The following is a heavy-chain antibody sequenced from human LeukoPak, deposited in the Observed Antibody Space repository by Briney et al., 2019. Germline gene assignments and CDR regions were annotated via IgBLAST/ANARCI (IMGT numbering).Heavy chain of an antibody. D-gene: IGHD5-24*01. CDR2: INPSGGSS. CDR1: GYTFTGYY. V-gene: IGHV1-46*01. J-gene: IGHJ4*02. CDR3: ARASGRDGYTYFDY. Sequence: AAVKVSCKASGYTFTGYYMHWLRQAPGQGLEWMGIINPSGGSSSYAQKFQGRVIMTRDTSTSTVYMDLSSLRSEDTAVFYCARASGRDGYTYFDYWGQGTLGTGSS.